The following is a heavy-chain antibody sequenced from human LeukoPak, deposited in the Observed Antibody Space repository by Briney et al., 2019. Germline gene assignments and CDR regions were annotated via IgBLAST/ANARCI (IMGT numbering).Heavy chain of an antibody. J-gene: IGHJ4*02. V-gene: IGHV1-18*01. CDR2: ISAYNGNT. Sequence: GASVKGSCKASGYTFTSYGISWVRQAPGQGLEWMGWISAYNGNTNYAQKLQGRVTMTTDTSTSTACMELRSLRSDDTAVYYCARSPDQDAAAGTGPAYWGQGTLVTVSS. D-gene: IGHD6-13*01. CDR1: GYTFTSYG. CDR3: ARSPDQDAAAGTGPAY.